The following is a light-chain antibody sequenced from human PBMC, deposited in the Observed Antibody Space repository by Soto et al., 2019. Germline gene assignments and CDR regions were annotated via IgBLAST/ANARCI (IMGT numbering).Light chain of an antibody. CDR2: DAS. J-gene: IGKJ4*01. CDR1: QSISSW. CDR3: QQYNSYPLT. Sequence: DIQMTQSPSTLSASVGDRVTITCRASQSISSWLAWYKQKPGKAPKLLIYDASSLESGVPSRFSGSGSGTEFTLTISSLPPDDFATYYCQQYNSYPLTFGGGTKVEIK. V-gene: IGKV1-5*01.